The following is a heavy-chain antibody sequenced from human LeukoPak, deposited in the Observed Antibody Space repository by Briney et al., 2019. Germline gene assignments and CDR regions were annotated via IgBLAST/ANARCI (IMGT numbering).Heavy chain of an antibody. V-gene: IGHV4-39*07. Sequence: SETLSLTCTVSGGSISVSGYYWGCVRQTPGTGLEWIGAIYYSGNTYYHPSLKSRLTISVDTSKNQYSLRLNSVTAADTAVYYCARSTWNYFDSWGRGTLVTVSS. CDR1: GGSISVSGYY. CDR3: ARSTWNYFDS. D-gene: IGHD5-12*01. CDR2: IYYSGNT. J-gene: IGHJ4*02.